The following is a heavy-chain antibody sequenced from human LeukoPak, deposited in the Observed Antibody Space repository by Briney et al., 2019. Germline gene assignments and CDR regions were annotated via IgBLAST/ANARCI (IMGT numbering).Heavy chain of an antibody. Sequence: GGSLRLSCTASGFTFSDYYMSWIRQAPGKGLEWVSYISSTSSYTNYADSVKGRFTISRDNAKNSLYLQMNSLRAEDTAVYYCARSNRGVIQLPDYWGQGTLVTVSS. D-gene: IGHD5-18*01. CDR2: ISSTSSYT. CDR1: GFTFSDYY. J-gene: IGHJ4*02. CDR3: ARSNRGVIQLPDY. V-gene: IGHV3-11*03.